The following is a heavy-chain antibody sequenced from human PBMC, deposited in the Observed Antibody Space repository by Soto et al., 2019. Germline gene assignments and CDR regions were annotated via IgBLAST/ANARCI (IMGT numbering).Heavy chain of an antibody. V-gene: IGHV3-9*01. CDR3: AKDRVVAATPSAFDI. CDR2: ISWNSGSI. D-gene: IGHD2-15*01. Sequence: GGSLRLSCAASGFTFDDYAMHWVRQAPGKGLEWVSGISWNSGSIGYADSVKGRFTISRDNAKNSLYLQMNSLRAEDTALYYCAKDRVVAATPSAFDIWGPGTMVTVSS. CDR1: GFTFDDYA. J-gene: IGHJ3*02.